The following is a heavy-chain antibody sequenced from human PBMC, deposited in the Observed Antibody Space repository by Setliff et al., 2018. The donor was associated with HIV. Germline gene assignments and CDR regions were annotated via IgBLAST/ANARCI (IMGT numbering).Heavy chain of an antibody. D-gene: IGHD3-3*01. V-gene: IGHV4-39*01. Sequence: PSETLSLTCTVSGDSIGSSSYYWAWIRQPPGKGLEWIGNIYYSGSTYYNPSLKTRVTISVDGPKNQFSLKLKSVTAADTALYFCATYLSDNYLDGAFDIWGRGTMVTVSS. CDR3: ATYLSDNYLDGAFDI. CDR1: GDSIGSSSYY. J-gene: IGHJ3*02. CDR2: IYYSGST.